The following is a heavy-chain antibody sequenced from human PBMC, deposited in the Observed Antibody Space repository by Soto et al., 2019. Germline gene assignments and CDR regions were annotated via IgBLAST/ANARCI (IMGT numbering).Heavy chain of an antibody. D-gene: IGHD3-10*01. V-gene: IGHV4-59*11. CDR2: IFYNGRA. CDR3: ARGGDNSPWYYSL. CDR1: GGSISPHY. Sequence: SETLSLTCTVSGGSISPHYWTWIRQPPGKGLEWIGYIFYNGRANYNPSLESRVTISVDTSKNQVSLKLRSVTAADTAIYYCARGGDNSPWYYSLWGQGTLVTVSS. J-gene: IGHJ4*02.